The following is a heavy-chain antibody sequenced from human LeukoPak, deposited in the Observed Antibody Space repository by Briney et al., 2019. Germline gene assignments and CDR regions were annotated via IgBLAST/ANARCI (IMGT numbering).Heavy chain of an antibody. D-gene: IGHD3-9*01. CDR1: GGSFSGYY. Sequence: SETLSLTCAVYGGSFSGYYWSWIRQPPGKGLEWIGEINHSGSTNYNPSLKSPVTISVDTSKNQFSLKLSSVTAADTAVYYCARDARLRYFDWPRKLIPYYFDYWGQGTLVTVSS. V-gene: IGHV4-34*01. CDR2: INHSGST. CDR3: ARDARLRYFDWPRKLIPYYFDY. J-gene: IGHJ4*02.